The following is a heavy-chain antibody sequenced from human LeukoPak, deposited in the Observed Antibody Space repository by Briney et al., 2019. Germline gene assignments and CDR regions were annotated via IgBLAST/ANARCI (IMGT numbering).Heavy chain of an antibody. Sequence: GGSLRLSCAASGFTFSSYWMSWVRQAPGKGLEWVANIKQDGSEKYYADSVKGRFTISRDNAKNSLFLQMNSLRANDTAVYYCARGLESSGYRYFDYWGQGTLVTVSS. CDR2: IKQDGSEK. J-gene: IGHJ4*02. V-gene: IGHV3-7*05. CDR1: GFTFSSYW. CDR3: ARGLESSGYRYFDY. D-gene: IGHD3-3*01.